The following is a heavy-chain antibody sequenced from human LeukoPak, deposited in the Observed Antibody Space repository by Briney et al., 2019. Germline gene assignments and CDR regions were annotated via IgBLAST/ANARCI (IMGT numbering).Heavy chain of an antibody. J-gene: IGHJ5*02. CDR1: GGSISSSSYY. CDR3: ARQEVTIFGVVAYSYNWFDP. V-gene: IGHV4-39*01. D-gene: IGHD3-3*01. CDR2: IYYSGST. Sequence: SETLSLTSTVSGGSISSSSYYWGWIRQPPGKGLEWIGSIYYSGSTYYNPSLKSRVTISVDTSKNQFSLKLSSVTAADTAVYYCARQEVTIFGVVAYSYNWFDPWGQGTLVTVSS.